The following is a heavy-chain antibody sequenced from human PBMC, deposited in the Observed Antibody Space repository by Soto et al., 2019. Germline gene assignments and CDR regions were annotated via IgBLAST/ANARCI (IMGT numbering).Heavy chain of an antibody. J-gene: IGHJ4*02. V-gene: IGHV3-23*01. CDR2: IDFTGAGT. Sequence: EVQLLESGGGLVQPGGSLRLSCAASGFPFSSCAMSWVRHAPDKGLEWVSAIDFTGAGTYYADSVKGRFTISRDNSKNTLYLQMSSLRAEDTAVYFCARRFSSSSFYFDYWGQGTLVTVSS. CDR1: GFPFSSCA. D-gene: IGHD6-6*01. CDR3: ARRFSSSSFYFDY.